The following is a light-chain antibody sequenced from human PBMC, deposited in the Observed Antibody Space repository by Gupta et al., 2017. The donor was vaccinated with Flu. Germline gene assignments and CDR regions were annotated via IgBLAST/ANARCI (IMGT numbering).Light chain of an antibody. Sequence: GERATLSCRASQGLPNILACFQQRPGQPPSFLNYGASTRGTTVPARFSGSGSGTDFTVTISSLQSEELAVYFCQQYHNWPRTCGPGSKVEVK. CDR1: QGLPNI. CDR2: GAS. CDR3: QQYHNWPRT. J-gene: IGKJ1*01. V-gene: IGKV3-15*01.